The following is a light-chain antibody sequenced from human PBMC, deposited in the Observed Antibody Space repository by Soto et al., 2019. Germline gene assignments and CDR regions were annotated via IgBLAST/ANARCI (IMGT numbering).Light chain of an antibody. V-gene: IGKV1-8*01. Sequence: VSQGISSYLAWYQQKXGKAPKLLICVASXLKSGVPARFRGSGSGTDFTLTISCLQSEDFATYYCQQDYNYPLTFGGGTKADIK. CDR3: QQDYNYPLT. CDR1: QGISSY. J-gene: IGKJ4*02. CDR2: VAS.